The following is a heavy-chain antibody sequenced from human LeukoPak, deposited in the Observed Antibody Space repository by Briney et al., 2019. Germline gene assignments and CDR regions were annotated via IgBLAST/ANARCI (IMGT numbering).Heavy chain of an antibody. V-gene: IGHV3-48*03. CDR2: ISTSGDSM. J-gene: IGHJ4*02. D-gene: IGHD1-26*01. Sequence: PGGSLRLSCVASGFTFSSYEVNWVRQAPGKGLEWVSYISTSGDSMYYADSVKGRFTISRDNVKNSLFLQMNSLRAEDTAVYYCARGSGFVFDYWGQRTLVTVSA. CDR1: GFTFSSYE. CDR3: ARGSGFVFDY.